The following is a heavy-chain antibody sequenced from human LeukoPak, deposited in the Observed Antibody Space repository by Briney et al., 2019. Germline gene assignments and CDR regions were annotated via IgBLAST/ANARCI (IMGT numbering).Heavy chain of an antibody. V-gene: IGHV1-46*01. CDR1: GYTFTIYY. CDR3: ARDHQYGDYDGTFDY. J-gene: IGHJ4*02. Sequence: ASVKVSCKASGYTFTIYYMHWVRQAPGQGLEWMGIINPSGGSTSYAQKFQGRVTMTRDMSTSTVYMELSSLRSEDTAVYYCARDHQYGDYDGTFDYWGQGTLVTVSP. D-gene: IGHD4-17*01. CDR2: INPSGGST.